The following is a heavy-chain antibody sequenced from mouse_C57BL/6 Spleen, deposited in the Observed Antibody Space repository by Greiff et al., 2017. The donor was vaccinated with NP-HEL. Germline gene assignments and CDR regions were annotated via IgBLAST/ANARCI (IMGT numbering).Heavy chain of an antibody. V-gene: IGHV1-15*01. D-gene: IGHD1-1*01. CDR2: IDPETGGT. CDR3: TRKGVTTVVGGNYFDY. J-gene: IGHJ2*01. Sequence: QVQLQQSGAELVRPGASVTLSCKASGYTFTDYEMHWVKQTPVHGLEWIGAIDPETGGTAYNQKFKGKAILTADKSSSTAYMELRSLTSEDSAVYYCTRKGVTTVVGGNYFDYWGQGTTLTVSS. CDR1: GYTFTDYE.